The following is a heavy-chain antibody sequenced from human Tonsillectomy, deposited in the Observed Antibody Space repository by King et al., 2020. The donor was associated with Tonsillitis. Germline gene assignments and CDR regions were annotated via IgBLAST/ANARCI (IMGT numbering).Heavy chain of an antibody. CDR1: GGSISSGDDY. V-gene: IGHV4-30-4*01. Sequence: QLQESGPGLVKPSQTLSLTCTVSGGSISSGDDYWSWIRQTPGKGLEWIGYIYYSGSTYYNPSLKSRVTISVDPSKTQFSLKLSSVTAADTAVYYCARAPPTVAVAGTRYYYYYGMDVWGQGTTVTVSS. J-gene: IGHJ6*02. D-gene: IGHD6-19*01. CDR2: IYYSGST. CDR3: ARAPPTVAVAGTRYYYYYGMDV.